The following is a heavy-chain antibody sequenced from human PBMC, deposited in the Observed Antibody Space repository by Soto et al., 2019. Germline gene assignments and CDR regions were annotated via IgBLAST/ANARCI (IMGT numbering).Heavy chain of an antibody. CDR3: AGPSGNDEY. CDR2: IYNSGST. J-gene: IGHJ4*02. V-gene: IGHV3-66*01. CDR1: GFTFSSYA. Sequence: GALRLSCVASGFTFSSYAMTWVRQAPGKGLEWVSVIYNSGSTYYADSVKGRFTISRDNSKNTLYLQMNSLRAEDTAVYYCAGPSGNDEYWGQGTLVTVSS. D-gene: IGHD2-15*01.